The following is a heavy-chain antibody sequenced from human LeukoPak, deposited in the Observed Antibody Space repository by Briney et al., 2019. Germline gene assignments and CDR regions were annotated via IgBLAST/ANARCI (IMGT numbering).Heavy chain of an antibody. CDR3: AKDTLADDFLIGYGFDY. CDR1: GFTFSKYG. V-gene: IGHV3-23*01. D-gene: IGHD3-3*01. CDR2: ISGSGGTT. Sequence: GGSLRLSCAASGFTFSKYGMSWVRQAPGKGLEWVSVISGSGGTTYYADSVKGRFSISRDNSNNTLYLQMNSLRAEDTAVYYSAKDTLADDFLIGYGFDYWGQGTLVTVSS. J-gene: IGHJ4*02.